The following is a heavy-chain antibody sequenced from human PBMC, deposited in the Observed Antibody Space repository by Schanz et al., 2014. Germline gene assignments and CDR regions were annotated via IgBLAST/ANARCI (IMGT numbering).Heavy chain of an antibody. CDR2: IGVDGTTT. V-gene: IGHV3-23*01. CDR3: ARKVVAAIGGYYDN. CDR1: GFAFSSYG. J-gene: IGHJ4*02. Sequence: EVQLLESGGGLVQPGGSLRLSCLASGFAFSSYGMNWLRQAPGKGLEWVSVIGVDGTTTYYADSVRGRFTISRDNAENTLFLQMNSLRAEDTAVYYCARKVVAAIGGYYDNWGQGTLVIVSS. D-gene: IGHD2-15*01.